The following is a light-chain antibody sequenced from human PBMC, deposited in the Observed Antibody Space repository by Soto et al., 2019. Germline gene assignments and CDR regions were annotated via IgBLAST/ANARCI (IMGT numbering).Light chain of an antibody. V-gene: IGKV3-15*01. CDR1: ESIRST. CDR2: GAS. Sequence: EIVMTQSPATLSVPPGDRATLSCMASESIRSTLAWYQQKPGQAPRLLIYGASIRAADIPARFSGSGSGTEFTLTISTLQSEDFAVYYCQQYYDWPTITFGQGTRLE. CDR3: QQYYDWPTIT. J-gene: IGKJ5*01.